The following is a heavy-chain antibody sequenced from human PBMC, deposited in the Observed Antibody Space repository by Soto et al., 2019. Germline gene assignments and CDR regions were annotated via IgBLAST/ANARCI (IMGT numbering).Heavy chain of an antibody. J-gene: IGHJ4*02. CDR2: ISSGASYI. CDR1: GFTFISYS. CDR3: ARASSGLDY. V-gene: IGHV3-21*01. D-gene: IGHD3-22*01. Sequence: GVLRLSCVASGFTFISYSINWVRQAPGKGLEWVSSISSGASYIYYADSVKGRFTVSRDNSKNTLYLQMNSLRAEDTAVYYRARASSGLDYWGQGTLVTVSS.